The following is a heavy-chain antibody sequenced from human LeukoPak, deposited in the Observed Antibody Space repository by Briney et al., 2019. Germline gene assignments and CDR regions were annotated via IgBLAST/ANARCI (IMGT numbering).Heavy chain of an antibody. J-gene: IGHJ4*02. V-gene: IGHV3-48*04. Sequence: QPGGSLRLSCAASRFTFSSYDVNWVRQAPGKGLEWVSYISSSSSTIYYTDSVKGRFTISRDNAKNSLYLQMNSLRAEDTAVYYCARETRGSCDYWGQGTLVTVSS. CDR1: RFTFSSYD. D-gene: IGHD6-13*01. CDR3: ARETRGSCDY. CDR2: ISSSSSTI.